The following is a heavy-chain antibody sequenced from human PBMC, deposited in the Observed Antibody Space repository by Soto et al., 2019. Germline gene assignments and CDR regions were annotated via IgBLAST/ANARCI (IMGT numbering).Heavy chain of an antibody. CDR3: ASDRWLQYAELDYYYYYGMDV. J-gene: IGHJ6*02. CDR2: IYYSGST. D-gene: IGHD5-12*01. V-gene: IGHV4-39*01. CDR1: GGSISSSSYY. Sequence: SETLSLTCTVSGGSISSSSYYWGWIRQPPGKGLEWIGSIYYSGSTYYNPSLKSRVTISVDTSKNQFSLKLSSVTAADTAVYYCASDRWLQYAELDYYYYYGMDVWGQGTTVT.